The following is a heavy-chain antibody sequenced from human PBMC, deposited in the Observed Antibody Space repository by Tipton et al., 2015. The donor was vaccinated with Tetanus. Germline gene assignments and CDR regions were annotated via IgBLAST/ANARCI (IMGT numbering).Heavy chain of an antibody. V-gene: IGHV4-34*01. D-gene: IGHD5-18*01. CDR3: ARGGVQLWLNDHDY. J-gene: IGHJ4*02. CDR1: GGSFSGYY. Sequence: TLSLTCAVYGGSFSGYYWSWIRQPPGKGLEWIGEINHSGSTNYDPSLKSRVTISVDTSKNQFSLKLSSVTAADTAVYYCARGGVQLWLNDHDYWGQGTLVTVSS. CDR2: INHSGST.